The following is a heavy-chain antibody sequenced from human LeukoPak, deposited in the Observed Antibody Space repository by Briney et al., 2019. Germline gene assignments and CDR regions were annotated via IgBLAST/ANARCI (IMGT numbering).Heavy chain of an antibody. V-gene: IGHV1-18*01. CDR2: ISAYNGNT. J-gene: IGHJ4*02. D-gene: IGHD1-14*01. Sequence: ASVKVSCKASGYTFTSYGISWVRQAPGQGLECMGWISAYNGNTNYAQKLQGRVTMTTDTSTSTAYMELRSLRSDDTAVYYCARDVRAANEPHFDYWGQGTLVTVSS. CDR1: GYTFTSYG. CDR3: ARDVRAANEPHFDY.